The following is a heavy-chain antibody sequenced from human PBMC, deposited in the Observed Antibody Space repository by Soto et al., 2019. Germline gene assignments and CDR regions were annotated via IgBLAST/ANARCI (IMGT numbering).Heavy chain of an antibody. V-gene: IGHV1-69*06. CDR1: GGTFSSYA. Sequence: SVKVSCKASGGTFSSYAISWVRQAPGQGLEWMGGIIPIFGTANYAQKFQGRVTITADKSTSTAYMELSSLRSEDTAVYYCARETPDDIVVVPATLPAYYYGMDVWG. CDR3: ARETPDDIVVVPATLPAYYYGMDV. D-gene: IGHD2-2*01. CDR2: IIPIFGTA. J-gene: IGHJ6*02.